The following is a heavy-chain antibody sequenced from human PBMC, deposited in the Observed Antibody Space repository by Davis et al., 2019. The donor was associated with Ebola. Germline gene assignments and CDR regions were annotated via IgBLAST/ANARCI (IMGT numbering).Heavy chain of an antibody. CDR1: GGSISSYY. Sequence: ETLSLTCTVSGGSISSYYWSWVRQAPGKGLEWVSAISGSGGSTYYADSVKGRFTISRDNSKNTLYLQMNSLRAEDTAVYYCAKDQSPWIQLWSPAENWFDPWGQGTLVTVSS. CDR3: AKDQSPWIQLWSPAENWFDP. D-gene: IGHD5-18*01. V-gene: IGHV3-23*01. J-gene: IGHJ5*02. CDR2: ISGSGGST.